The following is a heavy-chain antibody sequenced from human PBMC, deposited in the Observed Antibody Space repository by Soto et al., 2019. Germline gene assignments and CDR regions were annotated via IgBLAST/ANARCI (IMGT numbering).Heavy chain of an antibody. CDR3: ARDMGVAVPGRGLYDY. Sequence: EVQLVESGGGLVQPGGPLRLSCAASGFTFMGNWMTWVRQAPGKGLEWVANIKQDGREKYYVDSVKGRFTISRDNAKNSLHLEMNSLRVEDTAMYYCARDMGVAVPGRGLYDYWGQGTLVTVSS. J-gene: IGHJ4*02. CDR1: GFTFMGNW. V-gene: IGHV3-7*01. D-gene: IGHD6-19*01. CDR2: IKQDGREK.